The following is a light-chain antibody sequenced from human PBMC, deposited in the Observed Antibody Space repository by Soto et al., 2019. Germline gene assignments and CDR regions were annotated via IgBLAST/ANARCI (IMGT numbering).Light chain of an antibody. CDR2: ATS. CDR3: QQYGTSWT. Sequence: IGLTQSRGTLSLSPGEGATLACRTSQSVTIRHLAWYQQRPGQAPRLLIYATSDRATGTPDRFSGSGSGTDFTLTSTSLEPEDFAVYYCQQYGTSWTFGQGTKVEI. J-gene: IGKJ1*01. CDR1: QSVTIRH. V-gene: IGKV3-20*01.